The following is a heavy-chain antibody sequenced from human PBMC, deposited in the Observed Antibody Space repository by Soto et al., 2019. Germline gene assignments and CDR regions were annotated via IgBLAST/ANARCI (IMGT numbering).Heavy chain of an antibody. V-gene: IGHV4-31*02. J-gene: IGHJ4*02. CDR3: AREAGSGDYFDY. D-gene: IGHD1-26*01. CDR2: IFYSGST. Sequence: WTWIRHHPGKGLEWIGYIFYSGSTFHNPSLKSRVTISVDTSKNQFSLELSSVTAAGTAVYYCAREAGSGDYFDYWGQGTLVTVSS.